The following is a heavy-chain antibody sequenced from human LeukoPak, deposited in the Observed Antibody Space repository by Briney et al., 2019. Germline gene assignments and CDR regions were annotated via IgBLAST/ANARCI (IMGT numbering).Heavy chain of an antibody. D-gene: IGHD3-22*01. CDR1: GFTFNTYW. J-gene: IGHJ3*02. Sequence: GGSLRLSCAASGFTFNTYWMHWVRHAPGKGLVWVSRINTDGSSANYADTVKGRFSTSRDNAKNTRYLQMNSLRAEDTAIYYCAREYYYDSSGYAFDIWGQGTMVTVSS. CDR3: AREYYYDSSGYAFDI. V-gene: IGHV3-74*01. CDR2: INTDGSSA.